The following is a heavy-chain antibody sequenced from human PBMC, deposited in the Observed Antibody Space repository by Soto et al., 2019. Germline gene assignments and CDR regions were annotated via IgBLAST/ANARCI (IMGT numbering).Heavy chain of an antibody. D-gene: IGHD2-8*01. CDR2: INPKSGGT. V-gene: IGHV1-2*04. Sequence: ASVTVSCTASGYSFTDYHIQWLRQSPGHGLEWLGRINPKSGGTSTAQKFQGWVTMTSDRSISTVYMELTRLRSDDTAVYGCARGHSTDCSNGVCSFFYNHEMDVWGQGTTFTVSS. CDR1: GYSFTDYH. J-gene: IGHJ6*02. CDR3: ARGHSTDCSNGVCSFFYNHEMDV.